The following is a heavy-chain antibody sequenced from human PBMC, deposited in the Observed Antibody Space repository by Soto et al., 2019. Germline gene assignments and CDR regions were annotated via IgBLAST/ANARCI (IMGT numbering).Heavy chain of an antibody. CDR1: GDTFANYP. CDR3: ARAKIITTLDY. D-gene: IGHD3-10*01. CDR2: INAGNGYT. J-gene: IGHJ4*02. Sequence: QVQLVQSGAEGKKPGASVKVSCETSGDTFANYPMHWLRQAPGQTLEWMGWINAGNGYTKYSQKFQGRVTIPRDTSASIFYMELSTLRSEDTAVYYCARAKIITTLDYGGQGTLVTVSS. V-gene: IGHV1-3*01.